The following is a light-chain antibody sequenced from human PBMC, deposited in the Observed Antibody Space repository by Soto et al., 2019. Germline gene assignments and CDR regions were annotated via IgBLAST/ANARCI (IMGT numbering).Light chain of an antibody. V-gene: IGKV3-20*01. CDR2: AAS. CDR1: QSVGNNY. CDR3: QQYGTSPWT. Sequence: EIVLTQSPGTLSLSPGERATLSCRASQSVGNNYLAWYQQKVGQAPRLLIFAASKRATGIPDRFSGSESGSDFTLTISRLEPEDFAVYYCQQYGTSPWTFGQGTKVEIK. J-gene: IGKJ1*01.